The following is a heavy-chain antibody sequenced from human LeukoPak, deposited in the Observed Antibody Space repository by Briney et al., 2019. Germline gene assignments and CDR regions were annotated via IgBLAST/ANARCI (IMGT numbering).Heavy chain of an antibody. J-gene: IGHJ4*02. V-gene: IGHV4-59*01. D-gene: IGHD4-17*01. CDR1: GGSISSYY. CDR2: IYYRGST. Sequence: SETLSLTCTVSGGSISSYYWSWIRQPPGKGLEWIGYIYYRGSTNYSPSLRSRVTISVDTSKNQFSLKVNSVTAADTAMYYCARRNGDYAVDYWGQGTLVTVSS. CDR3: ARRNGDYAVDY.